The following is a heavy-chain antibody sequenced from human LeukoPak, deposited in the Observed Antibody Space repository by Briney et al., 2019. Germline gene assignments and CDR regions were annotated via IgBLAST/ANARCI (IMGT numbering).Heavy chain of an antibody. CDR2: ISYDGSNK. CDR3: AREYVTAYIGGDY. D-gene: IGHD3-16*01. Sequence: GGSLRLSCAASGFTFSSYAMHWVRQAPGKGLEWVAVISYDGSNKYYADSVKGRFTISRDNSKNTLYLQMNSLRAEDTAVYYCAREYVTAYIGGDYWGQGTLVTVSS. V-gene: IGHV3-30*04. J-gene: IGHJ4*02. CDR1: GFTFSSYA.